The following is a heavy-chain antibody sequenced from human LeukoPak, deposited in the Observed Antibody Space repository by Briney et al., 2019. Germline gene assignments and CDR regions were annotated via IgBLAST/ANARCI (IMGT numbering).Heavy chain of an antibody. CDR2: IFYEEGKR. CDR3: AKDSATWGFDS. J-gene: IGHJ4*02. Sequence: GGSLRLSCAASGFVFSHFNMHWVRQAPGKWLEWVAFIFYEEGKRSYSDSVKGRFTISRDISKRTLYLQMNGLRVEDTAVYYCAKDSATWGFDSWGQGTLVTVSS. D-gene: IGHD3-16*01. V-gene: IGHV3-30*02. CDR1: GFVFSHFN.